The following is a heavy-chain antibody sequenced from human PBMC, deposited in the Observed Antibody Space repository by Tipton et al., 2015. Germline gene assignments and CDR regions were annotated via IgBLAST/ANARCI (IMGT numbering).Heavy chain of an antibody. D-gene: IGHD1-26*01. V-gene: IGHV3-48*02. CDR1: GFTFSPYS. CDR2: IGGSSRTI. CDR3: ATIVGAPRSYYYYDMDV. Sequence: SLRLSCAASGFTFSPYSMNWVRQAPGKGLEWISYIGGSSRTIYYADSVKGRFTISRDNAKNSLYLQMNSLRDDDTAVYYCATIVGAPRSYYYYDMDVWGQGTTVTVSS. J-gene: IGHJ6*02.